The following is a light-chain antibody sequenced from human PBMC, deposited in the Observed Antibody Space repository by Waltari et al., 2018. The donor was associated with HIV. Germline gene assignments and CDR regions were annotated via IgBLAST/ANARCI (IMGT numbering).Light chain of an antibody. CDR3: SSYTGSDNLV. CDR2: EVS. CDR1: SSDVGGYKY. Sequence: QSALTHPPSASGSPGQSVTISCTGTSSDVGGYKYVSWYQQHPGKAPKLMIYEVSKRPSGVPDRFSGSGSGNTASLTVSGLQAEDEADYYCSSYTGSDNLVFGGGTKLTVL. J-gene: IGLJ2*01. V-gene: IGLV2-8*01.